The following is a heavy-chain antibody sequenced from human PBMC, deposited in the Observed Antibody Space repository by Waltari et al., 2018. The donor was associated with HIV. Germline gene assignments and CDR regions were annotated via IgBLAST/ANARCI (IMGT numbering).Heavy chain of an antibody. D-gene: IGHD3-22*01. V-gene: IGHV3-33*01. Sequence: QVQLVESGGGGVQPGRSRRLPCEGSGFTFGSYGRHWVRQAPGKGLGWLAVVWYDGKNKYYADSVKGRFTVSRDNSKNTLFLQMNSLRVDDTAVYYCARTPYDTSGYCFDYWGQGTLVTVSS. CDR3: ARTPYDTSGYCFDY. CDR2: VWYDGKNK. J-gene: IGHJ4*02. CDR1: GFTFGSYG.